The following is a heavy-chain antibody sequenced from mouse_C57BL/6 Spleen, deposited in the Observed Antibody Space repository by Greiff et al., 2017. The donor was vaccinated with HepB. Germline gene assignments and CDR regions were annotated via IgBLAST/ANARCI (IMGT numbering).Heavy chain of an antibody. CDR2: IRSKSNNYAT. CDR3: VRLYYGSSYLYWYFDV. CDR1: GFSFNTYA. D-gene: IGHD1-1*01. V-gene: IGHV10-1*01. J-gene: IGHJ1*03. Sequence: EVQLVESGGGLVQPKGSLKLSCAASGFSFNTYAMNWVRQAPGKGLEWVARIRSKSNNYATYYADSVKDRFTISRDDSESMLYLQMNNLKTEDTAMYYCVRLYYGSSYLYWYFDVWGTGTTVTVSS.